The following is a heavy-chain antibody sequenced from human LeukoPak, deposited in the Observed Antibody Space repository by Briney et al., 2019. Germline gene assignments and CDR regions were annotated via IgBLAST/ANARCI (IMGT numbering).Heavy chain of an antibody. V-gene: IGHV3-23*01. Sequence: PGRSLRLSCAASGFTFSSYGMSWVRQAPGKGLEWVSAISGSGGSTYYADSVKGRFTISRDNSKNTLYLQMNSLRAEDTALYYCAKPPRIAKSYMDAWGKGTTVTVSS. J-gene: IGHJ6*03. CDR3: AKPPRIAKSYMDA. CDR1: GFTFSSYG. CDR2: ISGSGGST. D-gene: IGHD6-13*01.